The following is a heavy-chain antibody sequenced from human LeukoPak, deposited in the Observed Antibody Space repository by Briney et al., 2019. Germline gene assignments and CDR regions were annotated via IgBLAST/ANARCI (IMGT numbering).Heavy chain of an antibody. CDR3: ARDYVAVAQLDY. CDR1: GFTFSSYA. J-gene: IGHJ4*02. D-gene: IGHD6-19*01. CDR2: ISYDGSNK. V-gene: IGHV3-30*04. Sequence: GGSLRLSCAASGFTFSSYAMHWVRQAPGKGLEWVAVISYDGSNKYYADSVKGRFTISRDKSKNTLYLQMNSLRAEDTAVYYCARDYVAVAQLDYWGQGTLVTVSS.